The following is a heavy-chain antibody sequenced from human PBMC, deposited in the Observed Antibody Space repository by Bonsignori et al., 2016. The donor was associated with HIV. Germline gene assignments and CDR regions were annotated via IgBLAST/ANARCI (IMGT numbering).Heavy chain of an antibody. CDR2: MNPNSGNT. D-gene: IGHD7-27*01. Sequence: VRQAPGQGLEWMGWMNPNSGNTGYAQKFQGRVTMTRNTSISTAYMELSSLRSEDTAVYYCARAAGESDYWGQGTLVTVSS. CDR3: ARAAGESDY. V-gene: IGHV1-8*01. J-gene: IGHJ4*02.